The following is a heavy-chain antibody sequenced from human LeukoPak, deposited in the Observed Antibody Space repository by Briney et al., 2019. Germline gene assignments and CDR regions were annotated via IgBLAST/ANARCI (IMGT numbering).Heavy chain of an antibody. V-gene: IGHV1-69*04. CDR2: IIPTLGIA. CDR1: GGAFSSYA. J-gene: IGHJ4*02. D-gene: IGHD5-24*01. CDR3: ARAFGIEMATINVLGY. Sequence: SVKVSCKASGGAFSSYAISWVRQAPGQGLEWMGRIIPTLGIANYAQKFQGRVTITADKSTSTAYMELSSLRSEDTAVYYCARAFGIEMATINVLGYWGQGTLVTVSS.